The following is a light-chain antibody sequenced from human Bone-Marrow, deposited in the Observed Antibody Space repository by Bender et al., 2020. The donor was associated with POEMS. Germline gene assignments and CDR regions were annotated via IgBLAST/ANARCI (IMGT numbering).Light chain of an antibody. V-gene: IGLV2-11*01. J-gene: IGLJ1*01. CDR2: DVT. CDR1: SRDIGDYNY. CDR3: CSHAGSFTYV. Sequence: QSALTQPPSASGSLGQSVTIACTGTSRDIGDYNYVSWYQQRPGQAPRLIIYDVTKRPSGVPDRFSGSKSGDTASLTISGLQAEDAADYYCCSHAGSFTYVFGSGTKVTVL.